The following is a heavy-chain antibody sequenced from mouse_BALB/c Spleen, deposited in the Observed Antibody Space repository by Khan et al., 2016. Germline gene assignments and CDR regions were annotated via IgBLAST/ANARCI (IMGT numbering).Heavy chain of an antibody. CDR1: GFTFTAYY. CDR2: IRHKANGYTT. V-gene: IGHV7-3*02. J-gene: IGHJ4*01. CDR3: SRDMEGYDDAMDY. D-gene: IGHD2-2*01. Sequence: EVELVESGGGLVQPGGSLRLSCATSGFTFTAYYMSWVRQPPGKALEWLGFIRHKANGYTTANSASVQGRFTISRDNSHSILYLQMNTLRAEDSAAYYWSRDMEGYDDAMDYCVRGTSVTGSS.